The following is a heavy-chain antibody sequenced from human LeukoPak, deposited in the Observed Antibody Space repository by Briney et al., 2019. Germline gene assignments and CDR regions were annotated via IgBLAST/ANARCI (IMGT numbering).Heavy chain of an antibody. Sequence: GGSLRLSCAASGFTFSSYEMNWVRQVPGRGLEWISYISSSGSTIYFADSLKGRFTISRDNAKNSLYLQMNSLRAEDTAVYYCARPSRPYRSSEYFQHWGQGTLVTVSS. J-gene: IGHJ1*01. CDR3: ARPSRPYRSSEYFQH. D-gene: IGHD6-13*01. V-gene: IGHV3-48*03. CDR2: ISSSGSTI. CDR1: GFTFSSYE.